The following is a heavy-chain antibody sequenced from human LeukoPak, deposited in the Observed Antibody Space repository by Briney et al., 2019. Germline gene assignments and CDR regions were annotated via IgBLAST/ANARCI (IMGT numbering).Heavy chain of an antibody. D-gene: IGHD3-16*02. V-gene: IGHV3-23*01. CDR3: ARPGGVIADDAFDI. Sequence: GGSLRLSCAASGFTFSSYGMIWVRQAPGKGLEWVSGISGSGGSTYLADSVKGRFTISRDNSKNTLYLQMNSLRAEDTAVYYCARPGGVIADDAFDIWGQGTMVTVSS. CDR1: GFTFSSYG. CDR2: ISGSGGST. J-gene: IGHJ3*02.